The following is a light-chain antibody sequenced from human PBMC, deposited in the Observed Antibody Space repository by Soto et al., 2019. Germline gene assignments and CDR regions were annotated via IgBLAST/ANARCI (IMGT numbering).Light chain of an antibody. Sequence: DIQMTQSPSSLSAFVGDRVTITCRASQSISGNLNWYQQKPGKAPNLLIYAASSLQSGVPSRFSGSASGTDFTLTISSLQPEDFATYYCQQSYRFPKTFGRGTKVDIK. CDR3: QQSYRFPKT. CDR2: AAS. V-gene: IGKV1-39*01. CDR1: QSISGN. J-gene: IGKJ1*01.